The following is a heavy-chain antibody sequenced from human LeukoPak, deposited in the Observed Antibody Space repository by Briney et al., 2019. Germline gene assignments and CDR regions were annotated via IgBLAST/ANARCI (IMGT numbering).Heavy chain of an antibody. CDR3: AKDTVAGTGIFDY. D-gene: IGHD6-19*01. CDR1: GFTFSSYA. J-gene: IGHJ4*02. V-gene: IGHV3-9*01. CDR2: ISWNSGSI. Sequence: GGSLRLSCAASGFTFSSYAMSWVRQAPGKGLEWVSGISWNSGSIGYADSVKGRFTISRDNAKNSLYLQMNSLRAEDTALYYCAKDTVAGTGIFDYWGQGTLVTVSS.